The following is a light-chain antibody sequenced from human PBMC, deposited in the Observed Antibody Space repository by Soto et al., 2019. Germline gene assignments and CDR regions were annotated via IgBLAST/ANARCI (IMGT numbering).Light chain of an antibody. CDR1: QSVASRN. CDR3: QHFGNSLWT. J-gene: IGKJ1*01. Sequence: EIVLTQSPGTLSLSPGERATLSCRASQSVASRNLAWYQQKSGQAPRLLIYGASSRAIHTPDRFSGSGSETDFTLTISGLEPEDFAVYYCQHFGNSLWTFGQGTKVDI. V-gene: IGKV3-20*01. CDR2: GAS.